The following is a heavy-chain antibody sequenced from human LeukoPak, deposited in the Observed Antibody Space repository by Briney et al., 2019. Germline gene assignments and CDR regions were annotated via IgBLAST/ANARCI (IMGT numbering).Heavy chain of an antibody. D-gene: IGHD2/OR15-2a*01. Sequence: PGGSLRLSCAASGFTFSSYDMHWVRQATGKGLEWVSAIGTAGDTYYPGSVKGRFTISRDNSKNMLYLQMNSLRAEDTAIYYCAKDSIGNEGLYYSDYWGQGTLVTVSS. V-gene: IGHV3-13*04. J-gene: IGHJ4*02. CDR1: GFTFSSYD. CDR3: AKDSIGNEGLYYSDY. CDR2: IGTAGDT.